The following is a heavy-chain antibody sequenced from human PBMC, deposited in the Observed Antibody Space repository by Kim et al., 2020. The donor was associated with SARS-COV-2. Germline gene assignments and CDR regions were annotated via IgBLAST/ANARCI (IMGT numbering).Heavy chain of an antibody. J-gene: IGHJ4*02. CDR2: LYIDGST. Sequence: GGSLRLSCAVSGFTVSSNSMTWVRQTPGKALEWVSYLYIDGSTFYSDSVKGRLTMSRYNSKNTVFLQMNSLRAEDTAVYFFSSGWEWGQWGGFAYWGQ. V-gene: IGHV3-53*01. CDR1: GFTVSSNS. CDR3: SSGWEWGQWGGFAY. D-gene: IGHD1-26*01.